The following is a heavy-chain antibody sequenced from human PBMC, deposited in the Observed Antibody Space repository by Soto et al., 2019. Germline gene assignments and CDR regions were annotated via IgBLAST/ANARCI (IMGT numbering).Heavy chain of an antibody. J-gene: IGHJ4*02. V-gene: IGHV3-7*03. CDR3: SRENWFQDY. CDR2: IKNDGSEQ. D-gene: IGHD3-10*01. CDR1: GFTFTTYY. Sequence: EVQLVESGGGLVQPGGSLRLSCAASGFTFTTYYMTWVRQAPGKGLEWVASIKNDGSEQYYVDSVKGRFTISRDNAKNSLYLQMNSLRAGDTALYYCSRENWFQDYWGQGTLVTVSS.